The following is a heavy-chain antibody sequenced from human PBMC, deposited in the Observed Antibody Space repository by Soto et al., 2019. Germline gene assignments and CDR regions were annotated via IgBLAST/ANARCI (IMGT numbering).Heavy chain of an antibody. CDR3: ARVGGFGATTIDY. Sequence: QVQLQESGPGLVKPSQTLSLTCTVSGGSISSGDYYWSWIRQPPGKCLEWIGYIYYSGSTYYNPSLKSRVTLSVDPSKNQCSLKLSSVTAADTAVYYCARVGGFGATTIDYWGQGTLVTVSS. D-gene: IGHD3-10*01. CDR1: GGSISSGDYY. V-gene: IGHV4-30-4*01. CDR2: IYYSGST. J-gene: IGHJ4*02.